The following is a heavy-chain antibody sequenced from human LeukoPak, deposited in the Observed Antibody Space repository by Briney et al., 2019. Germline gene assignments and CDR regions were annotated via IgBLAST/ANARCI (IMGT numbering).Heavy chain of an antibody. V-gene: IGHV3-23*01. CDR3: AKRGVVIRVILVGFHKEAYYFDS. CDR2: ISGSGGRP. CDR1: GLTLSNYG. Sequence: GGSLRLSCAVSGLTLSNYGMNWVRQAPGKGLEWVAGISGSGGRPNYADSVKGRSTISRDNAKNTLYLQMNSLRAEDTAVYFCAKRGVVIRVILVGFHKEAYYFDSWGQGALVTVSS. J-gene: IGHJ4*02. D-gene: IGHD3-22*01.